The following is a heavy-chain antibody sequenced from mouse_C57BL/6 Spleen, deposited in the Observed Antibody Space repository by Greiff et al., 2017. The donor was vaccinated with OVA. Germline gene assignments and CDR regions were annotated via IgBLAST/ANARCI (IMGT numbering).Heavy chain of an antibody. CDR1: GFNIKDYY. Sequence: VQLKESGAELVKPGASVKLSCTASGFNIKDYYMHWVKQRTEQGLEWIGRIDPEDGETKYAPKFQGKATITADTSSNTAYLQLSSLTSEDTAVYYCARESRDKDYAMDYWGQGTSVTVSS. CDR3: ARESRDKDYAMDY. CDR2: IDPEDGET. V-gene: IGHV14-2*01. J-gene: IGHJ4*01. D-gene: IGHD3-3*01.